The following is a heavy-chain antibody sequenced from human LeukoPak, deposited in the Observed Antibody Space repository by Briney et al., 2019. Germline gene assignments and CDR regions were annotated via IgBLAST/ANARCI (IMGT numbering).Heavy chain of an antibody. CDR1: GFTFSSYG. V-gene: IGHV3-30*18. CDR3: AKDLSHILDAFDI. Sequence: GGSLRLSCAASGFTFSSYGMHWVRQAPGKGLEWVAVISYDGSNKYYADSVKGRFTISRDNSKNTLYLQMNSLRAEDTAVYYCAKDLSHILDAFDIWGQGTMVTVSS. J-gene: IGHJ3*02. CDR2: ISYDGSNK. D-gene: IGHD2/OR15-2a*01.